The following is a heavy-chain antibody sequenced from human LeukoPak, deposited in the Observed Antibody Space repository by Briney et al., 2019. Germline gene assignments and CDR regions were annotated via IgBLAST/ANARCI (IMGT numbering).Heavy chain of an antibody. CDR2: IYSGGST. Sequence: PGGSLRLSCAPSGFTVSSNYMTWVRQAPGKGLEWVSVIYSGGSTYYADSVKGRFIISRDNSKNTLYLQMNSLRAEDTAVYYCARDQDPTMTNWGQGTLVTVSS. CDR3: ARDQDPTMTN. V-gene: IGHV3-66*01. D-gene: IGHD5-18*01. CDR1: GFTVSSNY. J-gene: IGHJ4*02.